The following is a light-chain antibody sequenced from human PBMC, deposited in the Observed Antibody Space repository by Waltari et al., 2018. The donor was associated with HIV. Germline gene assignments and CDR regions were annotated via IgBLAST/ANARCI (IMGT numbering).Light chain of an antibody. CDR3: GTWDTSAGV. Sequence: QSVLTQPPSVSAAPGQKVTISCSGSSSNIGNNYVSWYQQVPGTAPKLLIYDNNKRPSGIPGRFSGAKSGTSATLGITGLQTGDEADYYCGTWDTSAGVFGGGTKLTVL. CDR2: DNN. V-gene: IGLV1-51*01. CDR1: SSNIGNNY. J-gene: IGLJ3*02.